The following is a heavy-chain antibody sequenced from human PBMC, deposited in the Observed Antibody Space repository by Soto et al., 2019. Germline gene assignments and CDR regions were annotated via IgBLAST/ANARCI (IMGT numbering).Heavy chain of an antibody. CDR3: ARDMEFLEWFPDY. Sequence: GGSLRLSCAASGFTFSTYNMNWVRQAPGKGLEWVSYISSSSTTMYYADSVKGRFTISRDNAKNSLYLQMNSLRAEDTAVYYCARDMEFLEWFPDYWGQGTLVTVSS. CDR1: GFTFSTYN. D-gene: IGHD3-3*01. J-gene: IGHJ4*02. V-gene: IGHV3-48*01. CDR2: ISSSSTTM.